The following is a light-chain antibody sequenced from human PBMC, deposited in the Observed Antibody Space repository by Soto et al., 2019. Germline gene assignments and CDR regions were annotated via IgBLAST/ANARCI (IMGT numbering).Light chain of an antibody. V-gene: IGLV2-11*01. J-gene: IGLJ3*02. CDR1: SSDVGGYNN. Sequence: QSALTQPRSVSGSPGQSVTISCTGTSSDVGGYNNVSWYQQHPGKAPKLMIYYVSKRPSGVPDRFSGSKSGNTASLTISGLQAEDEADYYCSSYAGSYTWVFGGGTKLTVL. CDR2: YVS. CDR3: SSYAGSYTWV.